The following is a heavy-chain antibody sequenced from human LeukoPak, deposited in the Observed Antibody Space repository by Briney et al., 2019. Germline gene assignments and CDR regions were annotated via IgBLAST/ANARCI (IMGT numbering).Heavy chain of an antibody. CDR2: ISSSSSTI. CDR1: GFTFSSYS. CDR3: TADVPTMVAQIDY. J-gene: IGHJ4*02. Sequence: GGSLRLSCAASGFTFSSYSMNWVRQAPGKGLEWVSYISSSSSTIYYADSVKGRFTISRDNAKNSLYLQMNSLRAEDTAMYYCTADVPTMVAQIDYWGQGTRVTVSS. V-gene: IGHV3-48*04. D-gene: IGHD4/OR15-4a*01.